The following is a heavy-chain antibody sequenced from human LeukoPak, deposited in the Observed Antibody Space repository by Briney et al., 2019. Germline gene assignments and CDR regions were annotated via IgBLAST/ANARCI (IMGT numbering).Heavy chain of an antibody. D-gene: IGHD3-16*01. CDR3: AKERGISYTYEFDY. Sequence: GGSLRLSCAASGFTFNTYTMNWVRQAPGKGLEWVSYISGSSGIIDYADSVRGRFTISRDNAKNSLYLQMNSLRAEDTAIYYCAKERGISYTYEFDYWGQGALVTVSS. CDR1: GFTFNTYT. J-gene: IGHJ4*02. CDR2: ISGSSGII. V-gene: IGHV3-48*01.